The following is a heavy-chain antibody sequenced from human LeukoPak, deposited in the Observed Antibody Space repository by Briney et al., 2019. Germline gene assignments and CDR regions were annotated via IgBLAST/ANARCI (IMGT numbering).Heavy chain of an antibody. D-gene: IGHD3-10*01. CDR1: GFTFSSYG. Sequence: GGSLRLSCAASGFTFSSYGMSWVRQAPGKGLEWVAVISYDGSNKYYADSVKGRFTISRDNSKNTLYLQMNSLRAEDTAVYYCAKAPPMGPFDYWGQGTLVTVSS. CDR2: ISYDGSNK. CDR3: AKAPPMGPFDY. J-gene: IGHJ4*02. V-gene: IGHV3-30*18.